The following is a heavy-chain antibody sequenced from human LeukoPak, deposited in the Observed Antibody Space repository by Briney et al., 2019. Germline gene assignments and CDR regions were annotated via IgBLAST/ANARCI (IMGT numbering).Heavy chain of an antibody. J-gene: IGHJ4*02. Sequence: SETLSLTCTVSGGSISTYYWSWIRQPSGKGLEWIGYIYYNGGTDYNPSLKSRVTISVDTSKNQFSLKLTSVTAADTAVYYCARGTGYYDSSGYIPHWGQGTLVTVSS. CDR3: ARGTGYYDSSGYIPH. D-gene: IGHD3-22*01. CDR1: GGSISTYY. V-gene: IGHV4-59*01. CDR2: IYYNGGT.